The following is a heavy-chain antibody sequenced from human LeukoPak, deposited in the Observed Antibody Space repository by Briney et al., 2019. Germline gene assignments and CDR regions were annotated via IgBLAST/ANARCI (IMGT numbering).Heavy chain of an antibody. V-gene: IGHV3-74*01. CDR1: GFTFSNSW. Sequence: GGSLRLSCAASGFTFSNSWMHWVRQTPGKGLVWVSCLRSDGTTTYAESVKGRFTISRDSAKNTLYLQMNSLRAKDTAVYYCARDGSYKFDYWGQGTLVTVSP. D-gene: IGHD1-26*01. J-gene: IGHJ4*02. CDR2: LRSDGTT. CDR3: ARDGSYKFDY.